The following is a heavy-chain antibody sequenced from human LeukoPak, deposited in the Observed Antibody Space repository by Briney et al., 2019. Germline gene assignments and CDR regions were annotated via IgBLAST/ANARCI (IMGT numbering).Heavy chain of an antibody. D-gene: IGHD4-17*01. CDR3: ARGIGSTTVTTLEYYFDY. CDR2: MNPNSGNT. J-gene: IGHJ4*02. Sequence: ASVKASCKASGYTFTSYDINWVRQATGQGLEWMGWMNPNSGNTGYAQKFQGRVAMTRNTSISTAYMELSSLRSEDTAVYYCARGIGSTTVTTLEYYFDYWGQGTLVTVSS. CDR1: GYTFTSYD. V-gene: IGHV1-8*01.